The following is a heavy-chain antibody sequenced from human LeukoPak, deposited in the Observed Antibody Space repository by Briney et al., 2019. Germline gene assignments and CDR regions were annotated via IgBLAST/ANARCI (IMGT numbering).Heavy chain of an antibody. CDR1: GLTFRSYW. CDR3: ARERDGRFFDY. D-gene: IGHD5-24*01. V-gene: IGHV3-7*01. Sequence: GGSLRLSCAVSGLTFRSYWMSWVRQAPGKGLEWVANINQDGSEKYFLDSVRGRFTISRDNAKNSLALQMNTLRAEDTAVYYCARERDGRFFDYWGQGTLVTVSS. CDR2: INQDGSEK. J-gene: IGHJ4*02.